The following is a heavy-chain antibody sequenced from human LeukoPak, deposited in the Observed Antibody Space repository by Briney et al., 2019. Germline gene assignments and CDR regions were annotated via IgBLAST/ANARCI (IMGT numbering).Heavy chain of an antibody. CDR2: INSISGEI. J-gene: IGHJ6*02. V-gene: IGHV3-48*02. CDR1: GFTFSSYW. CDR3: AKGQLVDYGMDV. Sequence: GGSLRLSCAASGFTFSSYWMHWVRQAPGKGLEWVSYINSISGEIWYADSVKGRFTISRDDAKNSLYLQMNSLRDEDTAVYYCAKGQLVDYGMDVWGQGTTVTVSS. D-gene: IGHD6-6*01.